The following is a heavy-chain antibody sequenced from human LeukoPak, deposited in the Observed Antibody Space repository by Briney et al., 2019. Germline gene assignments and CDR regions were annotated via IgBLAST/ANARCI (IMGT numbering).Heavy chain of an antibody. V-gene: IGHV4-39*01. Sequence: SETLSLTCTVSGGSISSSSYYWGWIRQPPGKGLEWIGSIYYSGSTYYNPSLKSRVTISVGTSKNQFSLKLSSVTAADTAVYYCARHGQWLLLHFDYWGQGTLVTVSS. D-gene: IGHD3-22*01. CDR3: ARHGQWLLLHFDY. J-gene: IGHJ4*02. CDR2: IYYSGST. CDR1: GGSISSSSYY.